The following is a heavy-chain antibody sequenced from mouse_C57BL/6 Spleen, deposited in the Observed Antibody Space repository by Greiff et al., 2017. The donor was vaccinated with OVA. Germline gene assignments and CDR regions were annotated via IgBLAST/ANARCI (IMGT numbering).Heavy chain of an antibody. CDR1: GYTFTDYE. V-gene: IGHV1-15*01. J-gene: IGHJ2*01. CDR3: TRPDSGTDYFDY. D-gene: IGHD4-1*01. Sequence: QVQLQQSGAELVRPGASVTLSCKASGYTFTDYEMHWVKQTPVHGLEWIGAIDPETGGTAYNQKFKGKAILTADKSSSTAYMELRSLTSEDSAVYYCTRPDSGTDYFDYWGQGTTLTVSS. CDR2: IDPETGGT.